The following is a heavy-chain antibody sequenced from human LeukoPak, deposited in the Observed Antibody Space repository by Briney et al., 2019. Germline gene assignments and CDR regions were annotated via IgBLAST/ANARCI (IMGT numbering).Heavy chain of an antibody. D-gene: IGHD3-22*01. CDR3: ARDFAYYYDSSGHDAFDI. J-gene: IGHJ3*02. CDR1: GYSISSGYY. CDR2: IYHSGST. V-gene: IGHV4-38-2*02. Sequence: SETLSLTCTVSGYSISSGYYWGWIRQPPGKGLEWIGSIYHSGSTYYNPSLKSRVTISVDTSKNQFSLKLSSVTAADTAVYYCARDFAYYYDSSGHDAFDIWAKGQWSPSLQ.